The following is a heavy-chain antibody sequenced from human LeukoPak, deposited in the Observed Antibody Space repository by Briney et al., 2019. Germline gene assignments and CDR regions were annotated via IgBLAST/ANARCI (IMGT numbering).Heavy chain of an antibody. CDR2: IRSKTYDETT. CDR1: GFTFSDYY. J-gene: IGHJ6*04. CDR3: SRADYYGSGSPISLDV. D-gene: IGHD3-10*01. Sequence: GGSLRLSCAASGFTFSDYYMSWVRQAPGKGLEWVGFIRSKTYDETTEYAASVKGRFTISRDDSKSIAYLQMNSLKTEDTAVYYCSRADYYGSGSPISLDVWGKGTTVTVSS. V-gene: IGHV3-49*04.